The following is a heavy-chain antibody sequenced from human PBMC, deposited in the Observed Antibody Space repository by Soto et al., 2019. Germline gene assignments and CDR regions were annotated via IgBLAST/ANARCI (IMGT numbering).Heavy chain of an antibody. D-gene: IGHD2-15*01. CDR2: ISTTSRSI. J-gene: IGHJ4*01. CDR1: GFSFSSYT. V-gene: IGHV3-48*01. CDR3: ARDTTTFGCSGGSCHDY. Sequence: GGSLRLSCAASGFSFSSYTMNWVRQAPGKGLEWVSYISTTSRSIKYADSVKGRFTISRDNAKNSLYLQMNSLRAEDTAVYYFARDTTTFGCSGGSCHDYWGHGTLVTVSS.